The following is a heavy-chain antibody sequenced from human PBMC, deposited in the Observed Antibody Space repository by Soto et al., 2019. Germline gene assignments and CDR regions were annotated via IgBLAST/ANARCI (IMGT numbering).Heavy chain of an antibody. V-gene: IGHV2-5*02. CDR1: GFSRSTSGVG. J-gene: IGHJ5*02. CDR3: AHYGAVSSSPRNWFDP. D-gene: IGHD6-6*01. Sequence: SGPTLVNPTQTLTLTCTFSGFSRSTSGVGVGWIRQPPGKALEWLALIYWDDEKRYRPSLKSRLTITKDTSKNQVVLTMTNMDPVDTATYYCAHYGAVSSSPRNWFDPWGQGTLVTVSS. CDR2: IYWDDEK.